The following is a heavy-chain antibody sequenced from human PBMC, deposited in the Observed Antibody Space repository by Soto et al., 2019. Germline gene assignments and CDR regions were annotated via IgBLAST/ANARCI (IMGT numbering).Heavy chain of an antibody. CDR2: IDPSDSYI. CDR1: GYSFTTYW. CDR3: ASPSNYYGSGSYYAD. D-gene: IGHD3-10*01. J-gene: IGHJ4*02. V-gene: IGHV5-10-1*01. Sequence: EVQLVQSGAEVKKPGESLRISCKGSGYSFTTYWISWVRQMPGKGLEWMGRIDPSDSYINYSPSFQGHVTISADKSTSTAYLQWSSLKASDTAMYYCASPSNYYGSGSYYADWGQGTLVTVSS.